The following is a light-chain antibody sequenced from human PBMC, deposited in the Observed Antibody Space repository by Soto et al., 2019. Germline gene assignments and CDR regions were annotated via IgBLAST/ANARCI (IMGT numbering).Light chain of an antibody. CDR3: QQYGSSPYT. V-gene: IGKV3-20*01. CDR2: GVS. Sequence: EIVLTQSPGTLSLSPGERATLSCRASQSVSSSYLAWYQQKPGQAPRLLIYGVSNRATGIPDRISGSGSGTDFTLTISRLAREDFAVYYCQQYGSSPYTFGQGTKLEIK. CDR1: QSVSSSY. J-gene: IGKJ2*01.